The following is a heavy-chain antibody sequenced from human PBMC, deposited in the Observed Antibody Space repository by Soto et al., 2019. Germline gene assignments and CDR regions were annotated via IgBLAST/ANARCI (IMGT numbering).Heavy chain of an antibody. J-gene: IGHJ6*02. CDR2: INPDNGGV. CDR3: ARSPIGVTPPARLDV. Sequence: QVLLVQSGAEVKKPGASVKVSCKASGYTFTDYYIHWVRQAPGQGLEWMGWINPDNGGVNYAQKFQDWVTVTRDTSISTAYMELSRLTSDDTAMYYCARSPIGVTPPARLDVWGQGTTVSVSS. CDR1: GYTFTDYY. D-gene: IGHD3-3*01. V-gene: IGHV1-2*04.